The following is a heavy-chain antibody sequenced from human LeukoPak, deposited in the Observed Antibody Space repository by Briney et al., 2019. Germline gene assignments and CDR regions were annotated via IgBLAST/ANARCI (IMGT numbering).Heavy chain of an antibody. CDR3: ARLWRNSSGYPGFDY. J-gene: IGHJ4*02. Sequence: SETLSLTCTVSGGSISSYYWSWIRQPPGKGLEWIGYIYYSGSTNYNPSLKSRVTISVDTSKNQLSLKLSSVTAADTAVYYCARLWRNSSGYPGFDYWGQGTLVTVPS. D-gene: IGHD3-22*01. V-gene: IGHV4-59*08. CDR1: GGSISSYY. CDR2: IYYSGST.